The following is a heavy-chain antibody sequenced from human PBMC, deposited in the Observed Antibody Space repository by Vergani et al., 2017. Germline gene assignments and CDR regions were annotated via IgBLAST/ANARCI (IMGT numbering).Heavy chain of an antibody. Sequence: QVQLQESGPGLVKPSQTLSLTCTVSGDSISRYYWSWIRQPPGKGLKLIGTIYYSGSTNYNPSLKRRVTISVDTSKNEFSLSLNSVTAADTAVYYCARGTYGSDAFDIGGQGTMVTVSS. D-gene: IGHD3-10*01. CDR1: GDSISRYY. V-gene: IGHV4-59*01. CDR3: ARGTYGSDAFDI. CDR2: IYYSGST. J-gene: IGHJ3*02.